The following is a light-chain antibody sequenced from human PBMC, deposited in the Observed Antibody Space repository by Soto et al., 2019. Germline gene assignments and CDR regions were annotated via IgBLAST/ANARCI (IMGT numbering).Light chain of an antibody. Sequence: EIVMTQSPVTLSVSPGERATLSCRASQSVRSTYLAWYQQKPGQAPSLLIFGVSNRAAGIPARFSGSGSGTEFTLTISSLQSEDFAVYYCQEYGDWPLTFGGGTKVDIK. CDR1: QSVRSTY. CDR3: QEYGDWPLT. CDR2: GVS. V-gene: IGKV3-15*01. J-gene: IGKJ4*01.